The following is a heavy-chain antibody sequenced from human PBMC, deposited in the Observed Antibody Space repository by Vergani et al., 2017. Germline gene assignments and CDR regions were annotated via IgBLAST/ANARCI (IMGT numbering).Heavy chain of an antibody. V-gene: IGHV3-30-3*01. Sequence: QVQLVESGGGVVQPGTSLRLSCVVSGFALNRHAMYWVRQAPGKGREWVVGISFDGTNEYYPDLVKGRFTISRDIAKNTLYLQVRSLRLEDTGVYHCVRDRGRCAGGRCFTEAWDYWGQGTPVTVSS. CDR2: ISFDGTNE. CDR3: VRDRGRCAGGRCFTEAWDY. CDR1: GFALNRHA. J-gene: IGHJ4*02. D-gene: IGHD4/OR15-4a*01.